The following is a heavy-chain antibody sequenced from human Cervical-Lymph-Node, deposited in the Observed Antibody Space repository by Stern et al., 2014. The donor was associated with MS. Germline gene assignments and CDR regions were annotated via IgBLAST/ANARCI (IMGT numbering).Heavy chain of an antibody. CDR2: IYHTGSA. Sequence: QLQLQESGPGLVKPSQTLSLTCNVSGGSISIDDYYWSWVRQFPGKGLQWIGYIYHTGSAYYSPTLESRVTMSVDTSTNQFSLKLRSVTAADTAVYFCARLAKGLDCWGQGISVIVSS. CDR3: ARLAKGLDC. J-gene: IGHJ4*02. CDR1: GGSISIDDYY. V-gene: IGHV4-31*03.